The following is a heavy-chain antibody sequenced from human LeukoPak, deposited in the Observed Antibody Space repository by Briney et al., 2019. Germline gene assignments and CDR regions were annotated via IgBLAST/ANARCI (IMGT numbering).Heavy chain of an antibody. CDR1: GYIFTSYD. J-gene: IGHJ4*02. Sequence: ASVKVSCKASGYIFTSYDINWVRQATGQGLEWMGWMNPNSGNTGYAQKFQGRVTMTRNTSISTAYMELSSLRSEDTAVYYCARASDGDGDYDYWGQGTLVTVSS. D-gene: IGHD4-17*01. V-gene: IGHV1-8*01. CDR2: MNPNSGNT. CDR3: ARASDGDGDYDY.